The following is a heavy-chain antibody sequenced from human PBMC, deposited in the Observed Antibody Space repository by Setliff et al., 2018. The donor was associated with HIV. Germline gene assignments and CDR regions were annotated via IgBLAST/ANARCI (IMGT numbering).Heavy chain of an antibody. CDR1: GDFFSSDYY. CDR3: ARVLLNAFDI. V-gene: IGHV4-38-2*02. J-gene: IGHJ3*02. D-gene: IGHD3-10*01. Sequence: SETLSLTCTVSGDFFSSDYYWGWIRQPPGKGLEWIGSIYYSESTNYNPSLKSRVTISVDTSKNQFSLKLSSVTAADTAVYYCARVLLNAFDIWGQGTMVTVSS. CDR2: IYYSEST.